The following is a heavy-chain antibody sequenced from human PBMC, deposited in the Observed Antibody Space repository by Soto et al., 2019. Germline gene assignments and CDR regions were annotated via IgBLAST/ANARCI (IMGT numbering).Heavy chain of an antibody. D-gene: IGHD3-22*01. J-gene: IGHJ6*02. V-gene: IGHV1-69*06. Sequence: GASVKVSCKASGGTFSSYAISWVRQAPGQGLEWMGGIIPIFGTANYAQKFQGRVTITADKSTSTAYMELSSLRSEDTAVYYCARRYYDSSGYYYYYGMDVWGQGTLVTVSS. CDR1: GGTFSSYA. CDR3: ARRYYDSSGYYYYYGMDV. CDR2: IIPIFGTA.